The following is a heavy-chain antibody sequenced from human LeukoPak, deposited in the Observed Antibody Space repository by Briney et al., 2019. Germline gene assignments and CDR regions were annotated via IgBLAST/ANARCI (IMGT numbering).Heavy chain of an antibody. CDR2: IRSKNEGGTT. D-gene: IGHD6-6*01. V-gene: IGHV3-15*01. Sequence: GGSLRLSCAASGFNFSNAWMSWVRQAPEKGLEWVGHIRSKNEGGTTDYAAPVKGRFTISRDDSKNTLYLQIRSLKTEDTAVYYCATGGSIAAHWGQGTLVTVSS. J-gene: IGHJ4*02. CDR1: GFNFSNAW. CDR3: ATGGSIAAH.